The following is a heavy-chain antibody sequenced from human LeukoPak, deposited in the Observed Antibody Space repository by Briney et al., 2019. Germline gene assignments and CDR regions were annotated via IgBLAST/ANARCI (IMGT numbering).Heavy chain of an antibody. V-gene: IGHV3-30*04. CDR1: GFTFSSYA. Sequence: GGSLRLSCAASGFTFSSYAMHWVRQAPGKGLEWVAVISYDGSNKYYADSVKGRFTISRDNSKNTLYLQMNSLRAEDTAIYYCARDWDYSYYYYYYMDVWGKGTTVTVSS. D-gene: IGHD4-11*01. CDR3: ARDWDYSYYYYYYMDV. J-gene: IGHJ6*03. CDR2: ISYDGSNK.